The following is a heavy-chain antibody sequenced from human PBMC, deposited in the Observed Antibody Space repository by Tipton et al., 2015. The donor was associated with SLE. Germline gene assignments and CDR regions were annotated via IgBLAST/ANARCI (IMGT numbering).Heavy chain of an antibody. D-gene: IGHD3-3*01. CDR3: ARVRGWSGYPDY. CDR2: IYHSGST. CDR1: GGSISSGGYS. V-gene: IGHV4-30-2*01. J-gene: IGHJ4*02. Sequence: TLSLTCAVSGGSISSGGYSWSWIRQPPGKGLEWIGYIYHSGSTYYNPSLKSRVTISVDTSKNQFSLKLSSVTTADTAVYYCARVRGWSGYPDYWGQGTLVTVSS.